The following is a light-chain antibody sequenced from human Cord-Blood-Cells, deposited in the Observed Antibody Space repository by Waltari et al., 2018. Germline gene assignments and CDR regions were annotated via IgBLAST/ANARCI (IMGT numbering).Light chain of an antibody. CDR3: SSYTSSSTLT. CDR2: DVS. Sequence: QSALTQPASVSGSPGQSITISCTGTSSDVGGYNYVSWYQQHPGKAPKLMIYDVSNRPSGVSNRFSGSKSGNTASLTISGLQAEDEADYYCSSYTSSSTLTFGQGT. J-gene: IGLJ3*02. V-gene: IGLV2-14*01. CDR1: SSDVGGYNY.